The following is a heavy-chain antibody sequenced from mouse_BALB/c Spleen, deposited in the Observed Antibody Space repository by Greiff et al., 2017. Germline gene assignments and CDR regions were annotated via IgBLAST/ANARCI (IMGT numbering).Heavy chain of an antibody. CDR2: IDPSDSYT. CDR3: AWGKGGYAMDY. D-gene: IGHD2-1*01. Sequence: QVQLKQPGAELVRPGASVKLSCKASGYTFTSYWINWVKQRPGQGLEWIGEIDPSDSYTNYNQKFKGKATLTVDKSSSTAYMQLSSLTSEDSAVYYCAWGKGGYAMDYWGQGTSVTVSS. CDR1: GYTFTSYW. V-gene: IGHV1-69*02. J-gene: IGHJ4*01.